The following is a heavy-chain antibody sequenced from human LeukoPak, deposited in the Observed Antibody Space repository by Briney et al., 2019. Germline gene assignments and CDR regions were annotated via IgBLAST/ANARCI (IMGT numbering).Heavy chain of an antibody. CDR3: TITMIEVYYYYGMDV. J-gene: IGHJ6*02. CDR2: IKSKTDGCTT. V-gene: IGHV3-15*01. CDR1: GFTFSNAW. D-gene: IGHD3-22*01. Sequence: GGSLRLSCAASGFTFSNAWMSWVRQAPGKGLEWVGRIKSKTDGCTTDYAAPVKGRFTISRDDSKNTLYLQMNSLKTEDTAVYYCTITMIEVYYYYGMDVWGQGTTVAVSS.